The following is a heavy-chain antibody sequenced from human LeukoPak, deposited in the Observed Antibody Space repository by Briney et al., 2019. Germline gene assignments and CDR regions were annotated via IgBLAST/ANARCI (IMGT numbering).Heavy chain of an antibody. J-gene: IGHJ5*02. V-gene: IGHV1-69*04. D-gene: IGHD3-22*01. CDR2: IIPILGIA. Sequence: PGASVTVSCKASGGTFSSYAISWVRQAPGQGLEWMGRIIPILGIANYAQKFQGRVTITADKSTSTAYMELSSLRSEDTAVYYCARDPTPEYYYDSSGYFTWGQGTLVTVSS. CDR3: ARDPTPEYYYDSSGYFT. CDR1: GGTFSSYA.